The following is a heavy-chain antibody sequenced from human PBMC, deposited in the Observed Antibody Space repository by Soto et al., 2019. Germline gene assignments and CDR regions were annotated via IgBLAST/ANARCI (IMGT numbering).Heavy chain of an antibody. CDR3: ARDTRHGDVDAFDI. Sequence: ASVKVSCKASGYTFTSYGISWVRQAPGQGLEWMGWISACNGNTNYAQKLQGRVTMTTDTSTSTAYMELRSLRSDDTAVYYCARDTRHGDVDAFDIWGQGTMVTVSS. J-gene: IGHJ3*02. CDR2: ISACNGNT. CDR1: GYTFTSYG. V-gene: IGHV1-18*01. D-gene: IGHD4-17*01.